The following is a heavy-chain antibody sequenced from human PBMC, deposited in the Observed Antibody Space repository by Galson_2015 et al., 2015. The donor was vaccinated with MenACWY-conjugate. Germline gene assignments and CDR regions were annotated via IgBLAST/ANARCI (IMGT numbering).Heavy chain of an antibody. V-gene: IGHV6-1*01. D-gene: IGHD5-18*01. CDR2: AYYRSKWYN. J-gene: IGHJ4*02. Sequence: LEWLGRAYYRSKWYNDYAVSVKSRISINPDTSKNQLTLHLNSVTPEDTAVYHCARAALLRGYIIMYFFDYWGQGPLFTASS. CDR3: ARAALLRGYIIMYFFDY.